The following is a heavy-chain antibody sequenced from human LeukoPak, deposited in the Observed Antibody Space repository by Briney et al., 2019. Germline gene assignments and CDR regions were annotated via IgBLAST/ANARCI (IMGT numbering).Heavy chain of an antibody. V-gene: IGHV1-2*06. D-gene: IGHD3-22*01. J-gene: IGHJ4*02. CDR1: GYTFTGYY. Sequence: ASVKVSCKASGYTFTGYYIHWVRQAPGQGLEWLGRTNPHSGGTNSAQKFQGRVTMTRDTSISTAYMELNRLRSDDTAVYYCARVGYYYDSSGYSFYFDYWGQGTLVTVSS. CDR2: TNPHSGGT. CDR3: ARVGYYYDSSGYSFYFDY.